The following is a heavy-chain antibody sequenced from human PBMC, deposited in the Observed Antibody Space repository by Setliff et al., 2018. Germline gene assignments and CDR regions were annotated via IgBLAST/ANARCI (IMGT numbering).Heavy chain of an antibody. CDR1: GYTFTSYA. D-gene: IGHD4-17*01. CDR3: ARVSEPNDYGDYVSGNWFDP. CDR2: INAGNGNT. Sequence: ASVKVSCKASGYTFTSYAMHWVRQAPGQRLEWMGWINAGNGNTKYSQKLQGRVTMTTDTSTSTAYMELRSLRSDDTAVYYCARVSEPNDYGDYVSGNWFDPWGQGTLVTVSS. V-gene: IGHV1-3*01. J-gene: IGHJ5*02.